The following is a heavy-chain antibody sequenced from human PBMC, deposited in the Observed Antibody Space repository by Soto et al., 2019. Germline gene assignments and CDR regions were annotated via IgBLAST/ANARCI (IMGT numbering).Heavy chain of an antibody. D-gene: IGHD6-19*01. CDR3: AKGSSGLYERFDY. CDR1: GFTFSSYA. Sequence: EVPLLESGGGLVQPGGSLRLSCAASGFTFSSYAMSWVRQPPGKGLEWVSAISGSGGSTYYADSVTGRLTISRDNSENTLYLQMNSLRAEDTAVYYCAKGSSGLYERFDYLGEGTLVTVS. J-gene: IGHJ4*02. CDR2: ISGSGGST. V-gene: IGHV3-23*01.